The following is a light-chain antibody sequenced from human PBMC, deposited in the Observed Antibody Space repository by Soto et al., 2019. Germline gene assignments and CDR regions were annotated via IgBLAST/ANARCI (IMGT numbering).Light chain of an antibody. CDR1: QSISTY. CDR2: DAS. J-gene: IGKJ4*01. Sequence: EVVLTQSPATLSLSPGERATLSCTASQSISTYLTWYQHKPGQAPRLLIYDASRRAPGIPARFSGSGSGTDFTLTISSLEPEDFAVYYCRQRRNWPPLNFGGGTKVNI. CDR3: RQRRNWPPLN. V-gene: IGKV3-11*01.